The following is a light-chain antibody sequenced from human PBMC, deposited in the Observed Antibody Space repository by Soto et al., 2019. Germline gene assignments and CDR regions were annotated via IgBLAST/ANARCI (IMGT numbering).Light chain of an antibody. J-gene: IGLJ1*01. CDR3: SSYAGSNNLGV. Sequence: QSVLTQPPSASGPPGQSVTISCTGTSSDIGGYNYVSWYQQHPGKAPKLMIYEVTKRPSGVPDRFSGSKSGNTASLTVSGLQAEDEADYYCSSYAGSNNLGVFGTGTKVPVL. CDR2: EVT. CDR1: SSDIGGYNY. V-gene: IGLV2-8*01.